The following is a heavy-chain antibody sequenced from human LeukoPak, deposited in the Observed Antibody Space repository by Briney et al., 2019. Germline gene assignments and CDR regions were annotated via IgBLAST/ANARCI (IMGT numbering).Heavy chain of an antibody. J-gene: IGHJ4*02. V-gene: IGHV4-34*01. Sequence: SETLSLTCAVYGGSFSAYYWSWIRQPPGKGLEGIGEMNHSGSTKYNPSLKSRVTISVHTSMKQFSLKLSSVTAADTAVYYCARGSFVAVVAATPDYWGQGTLVTVSS. CDR2: MNHSGST. CDR1: GGSFSAYY. CDR3: ARGSFVAVVAATPDY. D-gene: IGHD2-15*01.